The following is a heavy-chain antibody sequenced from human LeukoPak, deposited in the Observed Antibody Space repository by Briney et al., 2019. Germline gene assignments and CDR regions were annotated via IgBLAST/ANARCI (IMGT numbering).Heavy chain of an antibody. D-gene: IGHD3-10*01. CDR1: GGFISSGGYS. J-gene: IGHJ3*02. CDR2: IYHSGST. Sequence: SETLSLTCAVSGGFISSGGYSWSWIRQPPGKGLEWIGYIYHSGSTYYNPSLKSRVTISVDRSKNQFSLKLSSVTAADTAVYYCASLFNYYGSGSYPKNAFDIWGQGTMVTVSS. CDR3: ASLFNYYGSGSYPKNAFDI. V-gene: IGHV4-30-2*01.